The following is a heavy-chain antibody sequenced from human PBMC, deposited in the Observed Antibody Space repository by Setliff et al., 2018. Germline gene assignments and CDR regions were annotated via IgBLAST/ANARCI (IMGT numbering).Heavy chain of an antibody. V-gene: IGHV4-39*07. D-gene: IGHD3-22*01. CDR2: TYYSGNT. J-gene: IGHJ4*03. Sequence: PSETLSLTCTVSGASVSGNSYYWGWIRQPPGKGLEWIASTYYSGNTYYNPSLKSRVTISVDTSKNQFSLKLTSVTAADTAVYYCARAPRYFDPTGSYFDFWVPETLLVTVSS. CDR3: ARAPRYFDPTGSYFDF. CDR1: GASVSGNSYY.